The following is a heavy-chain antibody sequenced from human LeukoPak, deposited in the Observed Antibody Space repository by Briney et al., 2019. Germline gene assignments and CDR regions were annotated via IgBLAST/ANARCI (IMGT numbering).Heavy chain of an antibody. J-gene: IGHJ6*02. V-gene: IGHV3-23*01. D-gene: IGHD3-10*01. CDR2: ISGSGGST. CDR1: GFTFSSYA. CDR3: AKRGGYYGSGSYWPYYYYGMDV. Sequence: GGSLRLSCAASGFTFSSYAMSWVRQAPGKGLEWVSAISGSGGSTYYAYSAKGRFTISRDNSKNTLYLQMNSLRAEDTAVYYCAKRGGYYGSGSYWPYYYYGMDVWGQGTTVTVSS.